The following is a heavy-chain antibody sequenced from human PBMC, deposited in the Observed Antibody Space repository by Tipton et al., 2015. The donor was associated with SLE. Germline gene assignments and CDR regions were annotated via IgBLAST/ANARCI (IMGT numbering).Heavy chain of an antibody. CDR3: AGAGDGYFNWFDP. D-gene: IGHD5-24*01. CDR1: GGSVSSGSYY. Sequence: LRLSCTVSGGSVSSGSYYWSWIRQPPGKGLEWIGYIYYSGSTNYNPSLKSRVTISVDTSKNQFSLKLSSVTAADTAVYYCAGAGDGYFNWFDPWGQGTLVTVSS. J-gene: IGHJ5*02. V-gene: IGHV4-61*01. CDR2: IYYSGST.